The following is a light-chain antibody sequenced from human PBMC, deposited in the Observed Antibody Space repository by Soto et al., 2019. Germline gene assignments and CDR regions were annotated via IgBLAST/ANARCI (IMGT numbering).Light chain of an antibody. CDR3: QQYNSYWT. V-gene: IGKV1-5*03. CDR1: QSISSW. Sequence: DIQMTQSPSTLSASVGDRVTITCRASQSISSWLAWYQQKPGKAPKLLIYKASSLESGVPSRFSRSGSGTEFTLTISSMQPDDFATYYCQQYNSYWTFDQGTKVEIK. CDR2: KAS. J-gene: IGKJ1*01.